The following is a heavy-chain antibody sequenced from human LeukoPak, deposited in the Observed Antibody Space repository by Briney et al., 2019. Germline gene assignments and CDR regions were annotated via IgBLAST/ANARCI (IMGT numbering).Heavy chain of an antibody. CDR3: ARTQGSGYWPEVDY. D-gene: IGHD3-22*01. J-gene: IGHJ4*02. V-gene: IGHV3-30-3*01. Sequence: GRSLRLSCAASGFTFRSYAMHWVRQAPGKGLEWVAVISYDASNEYYADSVKGRFTISRDSSKNTLYLQMNSLRPEDTAVYYCARTQGSGYWPEVDYWGQGTLVTVSS. CDR2: ISYDASNE. CDR1: GFTFRSYA.